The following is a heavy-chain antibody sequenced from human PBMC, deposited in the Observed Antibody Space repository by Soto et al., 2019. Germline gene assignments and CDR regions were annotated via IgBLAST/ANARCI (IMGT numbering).Heavy chain of an antibody. Sequence: GGSLRLSCAASGFTFSDYYMSWIRQAPGKGLEWVSYISSSGSTIYYADSVKGRFTISRDNAKNSLYLQMNSLRAEDTAVYYCASTPVVVAAPPTYWGQGTLVTVSS. D-gene: IGHD2-15*01. V-gene: IGHV3-11*01. CDR2: ISSSGSTI. CDR3: ASTPVVVAAPPTY. CDR1: GFTFSDYY. J-gene: IGHJ4*02.